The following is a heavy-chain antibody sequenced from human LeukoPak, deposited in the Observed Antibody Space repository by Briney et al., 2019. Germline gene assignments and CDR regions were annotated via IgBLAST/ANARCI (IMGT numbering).Heavy chain of an antibody. CDR1: GFTFTSYW. V-gene: IGHV3-7*01. CDR2: IRQDGGEK. J-gene: IGHJ4*01. Sequence: GGSLRLSCAVSGFTFTSYWMNWVRQAPGKGLERVASIRQDGGEKSYVDSVKGRFTISRDNTKNSLYLQMSSLRAEDTAVYYCARDGTAAGLYFDLWGQGTLVTVSS. CDR3: ARDGTAAGLYFDL. D-gene: IGHD6-13*01.